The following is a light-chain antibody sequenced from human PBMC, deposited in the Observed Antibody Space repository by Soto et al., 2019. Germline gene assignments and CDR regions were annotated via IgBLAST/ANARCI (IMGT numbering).Light chain of an antibody. V-gene: IGKV1-39*01. CDR3: QQSYSTPYT. CDR2: AAS. J-gene: IGKJ2*01. Sequence: DIQMTQSPSSLSASVGDRVTITCRASQSISSYLNWYQQKPGKAPKLLIYAASSLQSGGPSRFSGSESGTDFTLTISSLQPEDVATYYCQQSYSTPYTFGQGTKLEIK. CDR1: QSISSY.